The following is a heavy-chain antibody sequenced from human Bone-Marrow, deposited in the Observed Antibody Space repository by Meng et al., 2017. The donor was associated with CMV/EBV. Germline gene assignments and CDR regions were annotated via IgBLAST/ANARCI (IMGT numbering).Heavy chain of an antibody. V-gene: IGHV1-18*01. CDR3: ARDHNWNYDPPPQFYGMDV. CDR2: ISGNNGNT. CDR1: GYSFTTYG. J-gene: IGHJ6*02. D-gene: IGHD1-1*01. Sequence: ASVKVSCKASGYSFTTYGIDWVRQAPGQGLEWMGWISGNNGNTYYAKNFRGRVTVTTDTSTSTAYMELRSLRSDDTAIYYCARDHNWNYDPPPQFYGMDVWGQGTTVTVSS.